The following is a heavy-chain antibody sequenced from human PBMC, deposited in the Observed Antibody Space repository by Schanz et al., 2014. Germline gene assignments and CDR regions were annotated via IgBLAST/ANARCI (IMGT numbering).Heavy chain of an antibody. V-gene: IGHV3-30*04. J-gene: IGHJ4*02. CDR3: AKVGLYYYGSGFDY. CDR2: ILYDGSKT. Sequence: QVQLVESGGGVVQPGRSLRLSCAASGFSFSTYAMHWVRQAPGKGLEWVAVILYDGSKTYYADSVKGRFTISRDNSKNTLYLQMNSLRAEDTAVYYCAKVGLYYYGSGFDYWGQGTLVTVSS. D-gene: IGHD3-10*01. CDR1: GFSFSTYA.